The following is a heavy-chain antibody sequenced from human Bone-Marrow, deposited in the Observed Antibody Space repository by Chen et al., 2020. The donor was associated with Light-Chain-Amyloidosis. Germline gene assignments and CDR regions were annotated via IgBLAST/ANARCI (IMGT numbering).Heavy chain of an antibody. J-gene: IGHJ4*02. CDR2: IYTSGST. CDR3: ARSYDSSGYLAYYFDY. Sequence: QVQLQESGPGLVKPSETLSLTCTVSGGSISSYYWSWIRQPAGKGLEWIGRIYTSGSTNYNPSLKSRVTMSVDTSKNQFSRKLSSVTAADTAVYYCARSYDSSGYLAYYFDYWGQGTLVTVSS. V-gene: IGHV4-4*07. CDR1: GGSISSYY. D-gene: IGHD3-22*01.